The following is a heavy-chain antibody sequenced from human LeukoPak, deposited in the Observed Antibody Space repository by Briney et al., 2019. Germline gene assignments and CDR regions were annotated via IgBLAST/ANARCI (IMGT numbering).Heavy chain of an antibody. CDR2: IKQDGTEK. J-gene: IGHJ4*02. V-gene: IGHV3-7*01. Sequence: GGSLRLSCAASGFTFSSYSMTWVRQAPGKGLEWVANIKQDGTEKYYVDSVKGRFTISRDNAENSLYLQMNSLRAEDTAVYYCTRDTGCPGGTCYSFYDYWGQGTLVTVSS. CDR1: GFTFSSYS. CDR3: TRDTGCPGGTCYSFYDY. D-gene: IGHD2-15*01.